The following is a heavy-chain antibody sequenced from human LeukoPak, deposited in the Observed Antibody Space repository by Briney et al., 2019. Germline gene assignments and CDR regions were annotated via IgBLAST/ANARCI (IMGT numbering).Heavy chain of an antibody. D-gene: IGHD2-15*01. CDR2: IYPGDSDT. V-gene: IGHV5-51*01. J-gene: IGHJ4*02. CDR3: ARDSPPAYCSGGSCYFDY. Sequence: GESLKISCKGSGYSFTSYWIGWVRQMPGKGLEWMGIIYPGDSDTRYSPSFQGQVTISADKSISTAYLQWSSLKASDTAMYYCARDSPPAYCSGGSCYFDYWGQGTLVTVSS. CDR1: GYSFTSYW.